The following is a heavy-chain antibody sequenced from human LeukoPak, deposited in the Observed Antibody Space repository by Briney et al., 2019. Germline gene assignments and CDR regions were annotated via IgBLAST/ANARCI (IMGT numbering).Heavy chain of an antibody. J-gene: IGHJ4*02. Sequence: PGGSLRLSCAASGFTFSSYAMSWVRQAPGKGLDWVLAISGSGGSTYYADSVKGRFTISRDNSKNTLYLQMNSLRAEDTAVYYCSKDLWFAADSDYWGQGTLVTVSS. CDR3: SKDLWFAADSDY. V-gene: IGHV3-23*01. CDR1: GFTFSSYA. D-gene: IGHD3-10*01. CDR2: ISGSGGST.